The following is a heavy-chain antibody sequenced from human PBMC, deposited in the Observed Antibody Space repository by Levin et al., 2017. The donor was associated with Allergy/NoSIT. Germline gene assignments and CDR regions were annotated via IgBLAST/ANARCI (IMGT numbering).Heavy chain of an antibody. J-gene: IGHJ4*02. D-gene: IGHD4-17*01. CDR3: AGALRDDYGDYFDY. Sequence: GGSLRLSCAASGFTVSSKYMSWVRQAPGKGLEWVSVIYSGGSTYYADSVKGRFTISRDNSKNKLYLQMNSLRAEDTAVYYCAGALRDDYGDYFDYWGQGTLVTVSS. CDR2: IYSGGST. CDR1: GFTVSSKY. V-gene: IGHV3-66*01.